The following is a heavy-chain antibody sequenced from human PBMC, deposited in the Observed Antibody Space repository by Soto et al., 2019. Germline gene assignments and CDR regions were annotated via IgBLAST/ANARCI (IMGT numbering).Heavy chain of an antibody. D-gene: IGHD4-17*01. CDR1: GFTFSDYY. V-gene: IGHV3-11*01. CDR2: ISSSGSTI. Sequence: GGSLRLSCAASGFTFSDYYMSWIRQAPGKGLEWVSYISSSGSTIYYADSVKGRFTISRDNAKNSLYLQMNSLRAEDTAVYYCARDLHDYGDYLTTFDIWGQGTMVTVSS. CDR3: ARDLHDYGDYLTTFDI. J-gene: IGHJ3*02.